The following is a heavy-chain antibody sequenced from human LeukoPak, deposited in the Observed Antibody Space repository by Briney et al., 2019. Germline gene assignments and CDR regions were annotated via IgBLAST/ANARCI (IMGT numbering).Heavy chain of an antibody. CDR1: GFTFSNYG. Sequence: GGSLRLSCAASGFTFSNYGIHWVRQAPGKGLEWVAFIRYDGSDKYYAESVKGRFTISRDSSKNTVYLQMNSLRDEDTAVYYCAKSPYRGGSSWTEFDYWGQGTLVTVSS. CDR2: IRYDGSDK. J-gene: IGHJ4*02. V-gene: IGHV3-30*02. CDR3: AKSPYRGGSSWTEFDY. D-gene: IGHD6-13*01.